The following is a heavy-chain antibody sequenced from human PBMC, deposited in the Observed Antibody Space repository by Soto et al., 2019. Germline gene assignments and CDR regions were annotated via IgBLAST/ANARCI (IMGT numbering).Heavy chain of an antibody. V-gene: IGHV4-39*01. Sequence: QLQLQESGPGLVKPSETLSLTCTVSGGSISSSSYYWGWIRQPPGKGLEWIGSIYYSGSTYYNPSLKSRVTISVDTSKNQFSLKLSSVTAADTAVYYCARLSYSGYEHDAFDIWGQGTMVTVSS. CDR3: ARLSYSGYEHDAFDI. D-gene: IGHD5-12*01. J-gene: IGHJ3*02. CDR1: GGSISSSSYY. CDR2: IYYSGST.